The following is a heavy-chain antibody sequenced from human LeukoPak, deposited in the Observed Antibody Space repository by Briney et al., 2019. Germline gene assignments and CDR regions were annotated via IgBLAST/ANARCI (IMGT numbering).Heavy chain of an antibody. J-gene: IGHJ4*02. V-gene: IGHV3-23*01. CDR3: AKEFSSSWYYYFDY. Sequence: PGGSLRLSCAASEFTFSSYAMSWVRQAPGKGLEWVSAISGSGGTTYYTDSVKGRFTISRDNSKNTLYLQMNSLRAEDMAVYYCAKEFSSSWYYYFDYWGQGTLVTVSS. CDR2: ISGSGGTT. CDR1: EFTFSSYA. D-gene: IGHD6-13*01.